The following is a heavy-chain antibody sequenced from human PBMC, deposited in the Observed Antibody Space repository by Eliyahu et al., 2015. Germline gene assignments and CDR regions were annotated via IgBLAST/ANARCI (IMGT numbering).Heavy chain of an antibody. V-gene: IGHV1-69*06. CDR1: GGPFSSYA. CDR3: ARIIAAADRYYYYGMDV. CDR2: IIPIFGTA. J-gene: IGHJ6*02. D-gene: IGHD6-13*01. Sequence: QVQLVQSGAEVKKPGSSVKVSCKASGGPFSSYAISWVRQAPGQGLEWMGGIIPIFGTANYAQKFQGRVTITADKSTSTAYMELSSLRSEDTAVYYCARIIAAADRYYYYGMDVWGQGTTVTVSS.